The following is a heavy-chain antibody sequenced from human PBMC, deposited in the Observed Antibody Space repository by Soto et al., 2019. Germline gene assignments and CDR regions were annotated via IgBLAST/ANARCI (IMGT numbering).Heavy chain of an antibody. V-gene: IGHV3-23*01. CDR2: ISGSGGST. CDR3: ASEDCSGGSCYSDY. J-gene: IGHJ4*02. Sequence: EVQLLEPGGGLVQPGGSLRLSCAASGFTFSSYAMSWVRQAPGKGLEWVSAISGSGGSTYYADSVKGRFTISRDNSENTLYLQMNSLRAEDTAVYYCASEDCSGGSCYSDYWGQGTLVTVSS. D-gene: IGHD2-15*01. CDR1: GFTFSSYA.